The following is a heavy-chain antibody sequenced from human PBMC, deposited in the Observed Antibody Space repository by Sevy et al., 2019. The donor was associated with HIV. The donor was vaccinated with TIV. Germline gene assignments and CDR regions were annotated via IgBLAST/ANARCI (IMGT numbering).Heavy chain of an antibody. CDR3: ARHGSYYDFWSGYYTPYYYYYMDV. Sequence: SETLSLTCTVSGGSISSYYWSWIRQPPGKGLEWIGYIYYSGSTNYNPSLKSRVTISVDTSKNQFSLKLSSVTAADTAVYYCARHGSYYDFWSGYYTPYYYYYMDVWGKGTTVTVSS. V-gene: IGHV4-59*08. D-gene: IGHD3-3*01. CDR1: GGSISSYY. CDR2: IYYSGST. J-gene: IGHJ6*03.